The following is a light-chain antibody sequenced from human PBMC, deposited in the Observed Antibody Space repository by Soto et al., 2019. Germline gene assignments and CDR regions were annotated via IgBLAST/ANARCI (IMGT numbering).Light chain of an antibody. CDR2: ENN. V-gene: IGLV1-51*02. CDR3: AAWDTSLSGGV. Sequence: QSALTQPPSVSAAPGQKVTISCAGSSSNIGSDFVSWYQQLPGTAPQLLIYENNKRPSGIPDRCSGSKSATSATLGITGLQTGDEADYYCAAWDTSLSGGVFGGGTKLTVL. J-gene: IGLJ3*02. CDR1: SSNIGSDF.